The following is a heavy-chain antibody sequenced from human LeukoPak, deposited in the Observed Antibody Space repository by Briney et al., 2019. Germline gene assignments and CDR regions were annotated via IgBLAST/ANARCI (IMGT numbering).Heavy chain of an antibody. J-gene: IGHJ6*02. CDR1: GFTFSSYS. V-gene: IGHV3-21*01. D-gene: IGHD2-2*01. Sequence: GGSLRLSCAASGFTFSSYSMNWVRQAPGKGLEWVSSISSSSSYIYYADSVKGRFTISRDNAKNSLYLQMNSLRAEDTAVYYCARDRSWYQLLITAAGYYCGMDVWGQGTTVTVSS. CDR3: ARDRSWYQLLITAAGYYCGMDV. CDR2: ISSSSSYI.